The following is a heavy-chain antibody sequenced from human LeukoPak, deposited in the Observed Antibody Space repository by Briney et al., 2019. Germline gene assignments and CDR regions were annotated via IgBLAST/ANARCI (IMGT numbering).Heavy chain of an antibody. Sequence: GGSLRLSCAASGLSFSFYAMSWVRQAPGKGLEWVSSISGGGAGTYYADSVRGRFTISRDNSKNTLYLQMNSLRAEDTAVYYCARLDFWSGYFFDYWGQGTLVTVSS. CDR1: GLSFSFYA. V-gene: IGHV3-23*01. CDR2: ISGGGAGT. D-gene: IGHD3-3*01. CDR3: ARLDFWSGYFFDY. J-gene: IGHJ4*02.